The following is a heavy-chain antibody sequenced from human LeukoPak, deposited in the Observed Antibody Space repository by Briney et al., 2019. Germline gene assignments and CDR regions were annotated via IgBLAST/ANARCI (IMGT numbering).Heavy chain of an antibody. CDR3: ARASYDSSGYRVFDY. D-gene: IGHD3-22*01. V-gene: IGHV1-2*06. CDR2: INPNSGGT. CDR1: GYTFTGYY. Sequence: ASVKVSCKASGYTFTGYYMHWVRQAPGQGLEWMGRINPNSGGTNYAQKFQGRVTMTSDTSISTAYMELSRLRSDDTAVYYCARASYDSSGYRVFDYWGQGTLVTVSS. J-gene: IGHJ4*02.